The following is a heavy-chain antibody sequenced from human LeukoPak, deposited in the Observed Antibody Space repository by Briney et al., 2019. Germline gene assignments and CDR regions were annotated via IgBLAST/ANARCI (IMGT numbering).Heavy chain of an antibody. D-gene: IGHD3-10*01. J-gene: IGHJ4*02. Sequence: ASVKVSCKASGGTFSSYAISWVRQAPGQGLEWMGGIIPIFGTANYAQKFQGRVTITADESTSTAYMELSSLRSEDTAVYYCATYGSGKKTFDYWGQGTLVTVSS. CDR3: ATYGSGKKTFDY. CDR1: GGTFSSYA. V-gene: IGHV1-69*13. CDR2: IIPIFGTA.